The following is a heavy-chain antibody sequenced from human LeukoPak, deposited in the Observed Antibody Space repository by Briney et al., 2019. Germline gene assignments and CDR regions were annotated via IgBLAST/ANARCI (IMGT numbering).Heavy chain of an antibody. J-gene: IGHJ4*02. CDR3: ARENYYDSSGYSDY. D-gene: IGHD3-22*01. CDR1: GFTVRSNY. CDR2: IYSGGST. V-gene: IGHV3-53*01. Sequence: GGSLRLSCAASGFTVRSNYMSWVRQAPGKGLEWVSVIYSGGSTYYADSVKGRFTISRDNSKNTLYLQMNSLRAEDTAVYYCARENYYDSSGYSDYWGQGTLVIVSS.